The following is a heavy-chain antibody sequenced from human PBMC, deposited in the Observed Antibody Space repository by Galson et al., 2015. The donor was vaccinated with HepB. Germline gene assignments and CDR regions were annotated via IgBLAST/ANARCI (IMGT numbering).Heavy chain of an antibody. CDR2: ISYDGSNK. Sequence: LRLSCAASGFTFSSYAMHWVRQAPGKGLEWVAVISYDGSNKYYADSVKGRFTISRDNSKNTLYLQMNSLRAEDTAVYYCARDERDGYNRHYYGMDVWGQGTTVTVSS. D-gene: IGHD5-24*01. CDR3: ARDERDGYNRHYYGMDV. J-gene: IGHJ6*02. V-gene: IGHV3-30-3*01. CDR1: GFTFSSYA.